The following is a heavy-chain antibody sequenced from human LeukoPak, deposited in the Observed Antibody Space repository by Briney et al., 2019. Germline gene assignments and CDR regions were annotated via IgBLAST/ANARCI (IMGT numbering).Heavy chain of an antibody. CDR2: IYTSGST. CDR1: GGSISSYY. J-gene: IGHJ4*02. Sequence: SETLSLTCTVSGGSISSYYWSWIRQPPGKGLEWIGYIYTSGSTNYNPSLKSRVTISVNKSKNQFSLMLIHVPAADTTGFYFARLCGDPLSFDYWGQGTLVTVSS. D-gene: IGHD4-17*01. V-gene: IGHV4-4*09. CDR3: ARLCGDPLSFDY.